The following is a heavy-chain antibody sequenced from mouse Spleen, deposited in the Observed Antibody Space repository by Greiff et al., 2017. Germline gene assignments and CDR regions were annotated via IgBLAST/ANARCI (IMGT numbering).Heavy chain of an antibody. CDR1: GYTFTSYW. D-gene: IGHD2-5*01. V-gene: IGHV1-55*01. CDR3: AREGYSNPFAY. J-gene: IGHJ3*01. Sequence: QVQLQQPGAELVKPGASVKMSCKASGYTFTSYWITWVKQRPGQGLEWIGDIYPGSGSTNYNEKFKSKATLTVDTSSSTAYMQLSSLTSEDTSVYYCAREGYSNPFAYWGQGTLVTVSA. CDR2: IYPGSGST.